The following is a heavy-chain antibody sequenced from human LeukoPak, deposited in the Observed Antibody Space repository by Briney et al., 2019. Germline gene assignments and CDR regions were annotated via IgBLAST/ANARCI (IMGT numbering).Heavy chain of an antibody. CDR2: ISSSSSTI. J-gene: IGHJ3*02. CDR3: AREGGTYVLDAFDI. V-gene: IGHV3-48*03. CDR1: GFPFSRYE. Sequence: GGSLRLSCAASGFPFSRYEMNWVRQATGKGLEWVSYISSSSSTIYYADSVKGRFTISRDNAKNSLYLQMNGLRAEDTAVYYCAREGGTYVLDAFDIWGQGTLVTVSS. D-gene: IGHD1-26*01.